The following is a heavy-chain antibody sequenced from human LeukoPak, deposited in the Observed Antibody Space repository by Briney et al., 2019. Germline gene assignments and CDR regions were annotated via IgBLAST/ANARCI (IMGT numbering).Heavy chain of an antibody. CDR2: IYPGDSDT. CDR3: ASSWRGYDSSGYYYFDY. J-gene: IGHJ4*02. CDR1: GYSFTSYW. D-gene: IGHD3-22*01. V-gene: IGHV5-51*01. Sequence: GESLKISCKGSGYSFTSYWIGWVRQMPGKGLEWMGIIYPGDSDTRYSPSFQGQVTISADKSISTAYLQWSSLKASDTAMYYCASSWRGYDSSGYYYFDYWGQGTLVTVSS.